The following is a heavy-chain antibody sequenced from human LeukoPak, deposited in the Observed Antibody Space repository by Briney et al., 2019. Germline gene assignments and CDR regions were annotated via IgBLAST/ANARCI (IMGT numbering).Heavy chain of an antibody. Sequence: GGSLRLSCAASGFTFSSYSMNWVRQAPGKGLEWVSSISSSYIYYADSVKGRFTISRDNAKNSLYLQMNSLRAEDTAVYYCAREGSWYGDHFDYWGQGTLVTVSS. J-gene: IGHJ4*02. V-gene: IGHV3-21*01. CDR3: AREGSWYGDHFDY. D-gene: IGHD4-17*01. CDR1: GFTFSSYS. CDR2: ISSSYI.